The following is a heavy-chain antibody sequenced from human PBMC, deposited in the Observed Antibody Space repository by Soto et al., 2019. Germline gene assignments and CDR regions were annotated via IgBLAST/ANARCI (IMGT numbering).Heavy chain of an antibody. V-gene: IGHV1-46*01. CDR2: INPSGGST. J-gene: IGHJ6*02. D-gene: IGHD1-7*01. CDR1: GYTFTSYA. Sequence: ASVKVSCKASGYTFTSYAMHWVRQAPGQRLEWMGIINPSGGSTSYAQKFRGRVTMTRDTSTSTVYMELSSLRSEDTAVYYCASKELDPNYYGMDVWGQGTTVTVSS. CDR3: ASKELDPNYYGMDV.